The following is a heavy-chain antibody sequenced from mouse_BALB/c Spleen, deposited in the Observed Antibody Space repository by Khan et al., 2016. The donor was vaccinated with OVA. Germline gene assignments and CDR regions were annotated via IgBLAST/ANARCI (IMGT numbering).Heavy chain of an antibody. CDR3: ARGNWQSYYFYY. J-gene: IGHJ2*01. CDR1: GYRFTSYL. D-gene: IGHD4-1*01. CDR2: INPYNGAT. V-gene: IGHV1S136*01. Sequence: VQLKESGPELVKPGTSVKMSCKASGYRFTSYLIHWVKQKPGQGLEWIGYINPYNGATKYDEKFKGKATLTSDKSSNTAYMELSSLTSEDSAVYYCARGNWQSYYFYYWGPGTTLPVSS.